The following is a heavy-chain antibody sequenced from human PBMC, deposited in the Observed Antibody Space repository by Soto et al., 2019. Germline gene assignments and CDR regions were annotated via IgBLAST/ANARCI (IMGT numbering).Heavy chain of an antibody. CDR2: ISGSGGST. CDR1: GFTFSSYA. J-gene: IGHJ6*02. V-gene: IGHV3-23*01. CDR3: AKDPPYSIAPLIDYGMDV. Sequence: GGSLRLSCAASGFTFSSYAMSWVRQAPGKGLEWVSAISGSGGSTYYADSVKGRFTISRDNSKNTLYLQMNSLRAEDTAVYYCAKDPPYSIAPLIDYGMDVWGQGTTVTVSS. D-gene: IGHD6-6*01.